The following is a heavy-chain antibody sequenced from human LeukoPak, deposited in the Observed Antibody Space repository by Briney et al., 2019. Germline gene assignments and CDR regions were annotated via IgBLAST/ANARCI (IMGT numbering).Heavy chain of an antibody. CDR3: AKDQTRNYYGSGSYDY. D-gene: IGHD3-10*01. J-gene: IGHJ4*02. CDR1: GFTFSSYG. CDR2: IRYDGSNK. Sequence: GGSLRLSCAASGFTFSSYGMHWVRQAPGKGLEWVAFIRYDGSNKYYADSVKGRFTISRDNSKNTLYLQMNSLRAEDTAVYYCAKDQTRNYYGSGSYDYWGQGTLVTVSS. V-gene: IGHV3-30*02.